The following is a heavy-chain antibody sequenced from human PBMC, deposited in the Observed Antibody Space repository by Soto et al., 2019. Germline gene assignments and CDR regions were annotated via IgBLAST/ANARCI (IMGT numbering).Heavy chain of an antibody. D-gene: IGHD5-18*01. CDR1: GGSISSGGYS. CDR3: AAGRGYSYGGFDY. V-gene: IGHV4-30-2*01. J-gene: IGHJ4*02. CDR2: IYHSGST. Sequence: SETLSLTCAVSGGSISSGGYSWSWIRQPPGKGLEWIGYIYHSGSTYYNPSLKSRVTISVDTSKNQFSLKLSSVTAADTAVYYCAAGRGYSYGGFDYWGQGTLVTVSS.